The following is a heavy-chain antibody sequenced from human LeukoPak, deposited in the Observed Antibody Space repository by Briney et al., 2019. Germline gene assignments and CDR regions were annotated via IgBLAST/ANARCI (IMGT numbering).Heavy chain of an antibody. CDR2: IYYSGST. J-gene: IGHJ4*02. CDR1: GGSISSYY. V-gene: IGHV4-59*01. CDR3: ARVSGAATTIDY. D-gene: IGHD2-15*01. Sequence: SETLSLICTVSGGSISSYYWSWVRQPPGKGLEWIGYIYYSGSTNYNPSLKSRVTISVDTSKNQFSLKLSSVTAADTAVYYCARVSGAATTIDYWGQGTLVPVTS.